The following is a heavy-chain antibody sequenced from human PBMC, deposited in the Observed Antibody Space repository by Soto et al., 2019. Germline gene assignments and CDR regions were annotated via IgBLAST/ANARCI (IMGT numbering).Heavy chain of an antibody. Sequence: ASVKVSCKASGSTFTGSYMHWVRQAPGQGLEWMGWINPNSGGTNYAQKFQGWVTMTRDTSISTAYMELSRLRSDDTAVYYCAREDTIFGVVRFGMDVWDQGTTGTVSS. V-gene: IGHV1-2*04. D-gene: IGHD3-3*01. J-gene: IGHJ6*02. CDR3: AREDTIFGVVRFGMDV. CDR1: GSTFTGSY. CDR2: INPNSGGT.